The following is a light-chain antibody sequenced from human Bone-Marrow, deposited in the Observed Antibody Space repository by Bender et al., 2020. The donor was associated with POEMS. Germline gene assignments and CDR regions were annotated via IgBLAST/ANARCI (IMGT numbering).Light chain of an antibody. Sequence: QSVVTQPPSASGTPGQRVTISCSGSGSNIGSNYVYWYQQLPATAPKLLIYKNNQRPSGVTDRFSGSKSGTSASLAISGLRSDDEADYYCAAWDDGLSGWVFGGGTKLTAL. CDR2: KNN. V-gene: IGLV1-47*01. CDR3: AAWDDGLSGWV. CDR1: GSNIGSNY. J-gene: IGLJ3*02.